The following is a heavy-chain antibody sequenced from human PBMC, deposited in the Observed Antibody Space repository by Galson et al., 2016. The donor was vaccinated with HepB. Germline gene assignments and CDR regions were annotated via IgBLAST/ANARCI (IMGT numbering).Heavy chain of an antibody. CDR1: GFTFRNHG. D-gene: IGHD5-18*01. J-gene: IGHJ4*02. CDR2: IKEDGSDK. CDR3: ARGSGYLIDY. Sequence: SLRLSCAASGFTFRNHGMHWVRQAPGKGLEWVAIIKEDGSDKHYVDSVKGRFTISRDNAKNSLYLQMDSLRGEDTAVYYCARGSGYLIDYWGQGTLVTVSS. V-gene: IGHV3-7*04.